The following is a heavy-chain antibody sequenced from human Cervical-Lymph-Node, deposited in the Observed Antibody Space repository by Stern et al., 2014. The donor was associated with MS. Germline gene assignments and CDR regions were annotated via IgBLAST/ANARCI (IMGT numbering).Heavy chain of an antibody. CDR3: ARRAVDVVANYGLDA. V-gene: IGHV4-39*01. Sequence: QVQLQESGPGLVKPSETLSLTCTVSGGSISSSSYYWVWVRQPPGKGLEWIGQIYYRGSTYYNPSLKSRVTISVDTSKNQSSLNLNSATASDTALYYCARRAVDVVANYGLDAWGQGTTVIVSS. J-gene: IGHJ6*02. D-gene: IGHD2-15*01. CDR2: IYYRGST. CDR1: GGSISSSSYY.